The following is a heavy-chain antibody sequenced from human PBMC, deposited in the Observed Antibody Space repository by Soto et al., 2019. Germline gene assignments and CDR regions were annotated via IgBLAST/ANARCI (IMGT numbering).Heavy chain of an antibody. CDR3: ARGRYGDY. Sequence: QVHLVQSGAEVKKPGASVKVSCKGSGYAFTTYGITWVRQAPGQGLEWIGCISAHNGNTNYALKLQGRVTVTRDTSTSTAYMELRSLRSDDTAVYYCARGRYGDYWGQGALVTVSS. CDR1: GYAFTTYG. J-gene: IGHJ4*02. D-gene: IGHD1-1*01. V-gene: IGHV1-18*01. CDR2: ISAHNGNT.